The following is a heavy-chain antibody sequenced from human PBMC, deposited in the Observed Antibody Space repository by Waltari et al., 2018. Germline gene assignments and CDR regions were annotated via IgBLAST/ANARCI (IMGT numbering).Heavy chain of an antibody. CDR1: GFTFNTFW. CDR2: IKQDGSEK. J-gene: IGHJ4*02. CDR3: GSLSRASGPDY. D-gene: IGHD6-19*01. Sequence: EVQLVESGVGLVQPGGSLELPWAASGFTFNTFWMSWVRQAPGKGLEWVANIKQDGSEKYYVDSMKGRFTVSRDNAKNSLYLQMNSLTAEDTAIYYCGSLSRASGPDYWGQGTLVTVSS. V-gene: IGHV3-7*01.